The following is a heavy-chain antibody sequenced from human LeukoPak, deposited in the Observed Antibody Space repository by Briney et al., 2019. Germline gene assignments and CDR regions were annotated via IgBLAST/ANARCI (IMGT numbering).Heavy chain of an antibody. D-gene: IGHD3-10*01. CDR2: IKTDGSST. J-gene: IGHJ3*02. CDR1: GFTFSSYW. V-gene: IGHV3-74*01. Sequence: PGGSLRLSGAASGFTFSSYWMHWVRHAPGNGLVWVSRIKTDGSSTSYADSVKGRFTISRDNAKNTLYLQMNSLRAEDTAVYYCARDPGSSGIGAFDIWGQGTMVTVSS. CDR3: ARDPGSSGIGAFDI.